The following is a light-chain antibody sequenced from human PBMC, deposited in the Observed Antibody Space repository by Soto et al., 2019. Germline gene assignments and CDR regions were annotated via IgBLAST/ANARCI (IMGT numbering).Light chain of an antibody. CDR2: EVT. CDR3: SSFASSNTWV. V-gene: IGLV2-8*01. J-gene: IGLJ3*02. Sequence: HSALTQPPSASGSPGQSVTISCTGTSSDVGAYNYVSWYQQHAGKAPKLVIYEVTKRPSGVHDRFSGSKSANTASLTVSGLQAEDEADYYCSSFASSNTWVFGGGTKLTVL. CDR1: SSDVGAYNY.